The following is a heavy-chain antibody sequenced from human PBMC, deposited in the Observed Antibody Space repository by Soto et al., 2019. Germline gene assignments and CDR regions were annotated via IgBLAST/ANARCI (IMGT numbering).Heavy chain of an antibody. D-gene: IGHD2-21*02. CDR1: GYTFTSYA. J-gene: IGHJ4*02. CDR2: INAGNGNT. V-gene: IGHV1-3*05. CDR3: ARSIVVVTALDY. Sequence: QVQLVQSGAEEKKPGASVKVSCKASGYTFTSYAMHWVRQAPGQRLEWMGGINAGNGNTKYSQKFQGRVTITSDTSASTAYMELSSLRSEYTAVYYCARSIVVVTALDYWGQVTLVTVSS.